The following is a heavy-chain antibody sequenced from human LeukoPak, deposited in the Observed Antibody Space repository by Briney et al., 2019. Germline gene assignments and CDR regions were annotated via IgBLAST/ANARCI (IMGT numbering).Heavy chain of an antibody. CDR3: AHKGGYRRSTSTWDY. Sequence: SGPTLVKPTQTLTLTCTFSGFSLSTSGVGVGWIRQPPGKALEWLALIYWDDDKRYSPSLKSRLTITKDTSKNQVVLTMTNMDPVDTATYYCAHKGGYRRSTSTWDYWGQGTLVTVSS. CDR1: GFSLSTSGVG. D-gene: IGHD5/OR15-5a*01. J-gene: IGHJ4*02. CDR2: IYWDDDK. V-gene: IGHV2-5*02.